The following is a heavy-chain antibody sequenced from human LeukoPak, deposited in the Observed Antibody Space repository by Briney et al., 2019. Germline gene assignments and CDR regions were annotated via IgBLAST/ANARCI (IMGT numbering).Heavy chain of an antibody. CDR3: ARDSTYGDFDY. CDR2: NRNGGLHL. CDR1: GVRFSSDN. Sequence: PGGSLRLSCAASGVRFSSDNMYWVCQGPRAGLGWVTSNRNGGLHLHYAASVKGRFTISRDNAKNSLYVQMNSLRAEDTAVYYCARDSTYGDFDYWGQGTLVTVSS. D-gene: IGHD3-10*01. J-gene: IGHJ4*02. V-gene: IGHV3-21*01.